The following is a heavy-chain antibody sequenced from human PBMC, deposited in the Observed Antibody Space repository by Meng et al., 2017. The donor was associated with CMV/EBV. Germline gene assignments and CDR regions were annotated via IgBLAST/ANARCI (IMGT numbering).Heavy chain of an antibody. V-gene: IGHV3-15*01. CDR3: TTEDEYYYDSSGYYYYYYGMDV. D-gene: IGHD3-22*01. Sequence: GESLKISCAASGFTFSNAWMSWVRQAPGKGLEWVGRIKSKTDGGTTDYAAPVKGRFTISRDDSKNTLYLQMNSLKTEDTAVYYCTTEDEYYYDSSGYYYYYYGMDVWGQGTTVTV. CDR1: GFTFSNAW. J-gene: IGHJ6*02. CDR2: IKSKTDGGTT.